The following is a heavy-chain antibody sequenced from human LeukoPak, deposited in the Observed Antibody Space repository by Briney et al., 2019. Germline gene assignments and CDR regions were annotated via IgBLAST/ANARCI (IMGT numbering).Heavy chain of an antibody. Sequence: ASVKVSCKASGYTFTGYYMHWVRQAPGQGLEWMGWINPNSGGTNYAQKFQGRVTMTRDTSISTAYMELSRLRSDDTAVYYCAREQGDITGTNWFDPWGQGTLVTVSS. V-gene: IGHV1-2*02. CDR1: GYTFTGYY. CDR3: AREQGDITGTNWFDP. CDR2: INPNSGGT. D-gene: IGHD1-7*01. J-gene: IGHJ5*02.